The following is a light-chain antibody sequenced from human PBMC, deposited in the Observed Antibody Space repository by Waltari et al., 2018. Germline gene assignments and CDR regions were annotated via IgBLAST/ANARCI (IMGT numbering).Light chain of an antibody. V-gene: IGKV1-9*01. Sequence: IQLTQSPSSLSASVGDRVTSTCRASQGVNVYLAWYQQKPGKAPKLLIYAASTLQSGVSSRFSGSGSGTDFTLTINSLQPEDIATYYCQQFNASPRTFGQGTNVEIK. CDR2: AAS. CDR1: QGVNVY. CDR3: QQFNASPRT. J-gene: IGKJ1*01.